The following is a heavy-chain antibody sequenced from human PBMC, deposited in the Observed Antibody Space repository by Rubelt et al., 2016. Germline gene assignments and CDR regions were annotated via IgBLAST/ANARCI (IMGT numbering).Heavy chain of an antibody. CDR2: IYYSGST. J-gene: IGHJ6*02. V-gene: IGHV4-59*01. D-gene: IGHD1/OR15-1a*01. CDR3: ARDNWDKVGQSWYFYGMDV. CDR1: GGSISSYY. Sequence: GPGLVKPSETLSLTCTVSGGSISSYYWSWIRQPPGKGLEWIGTIYYSGSTKYDPSLKSRVTISVDTSKNQFSLSVNSVTAADTAVYYCARDNWDKVGQSWYFYGMDVWGLGTAVTVSS.